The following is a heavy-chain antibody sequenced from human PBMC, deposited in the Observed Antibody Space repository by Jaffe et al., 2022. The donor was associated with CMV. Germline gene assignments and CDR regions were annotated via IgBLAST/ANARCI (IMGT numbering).Heavy chain of an antibody. CDR2: ISGSGGST. V-gene: IGHV3-23*01. D-gene: IGHD3-9*01. J-gene: IGHJ4*02. CDR3: AKGGSYDILTEYLDFDY. CDR1: GFTFSSYA. Sequence: EVQLLESGGGLVQPGGSLRLSCAASGFTFSSYAMSWVRQAPGKGLEWVSAISGSGGSTYYADSVKGRFTISRDNSKNTLYLQMNSLRAEDTAVYYCAKGGSYDILTEYLDFDYWGQGTLVTVSS.